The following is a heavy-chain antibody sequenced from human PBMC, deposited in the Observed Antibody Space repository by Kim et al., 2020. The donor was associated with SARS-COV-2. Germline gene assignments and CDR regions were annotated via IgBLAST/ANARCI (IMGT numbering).Heavy chain of an antibody. CDR2: IMPVFGTG. CDR1: GGPFSSHV. CDR3: ASVDPHYYGVDV. Sequence: SVKVSCKASGGPFSSHVISWVRQAPGQGLEWVGGIMPVFGTGKYAQKFQGRVTITADESSATAYMELTSLKSDDTAVYYCASVDPHYYGVDVWGQGTTVTVSS. V-gene: IGHV1-69*13. J-gene: IGHJ6*02.